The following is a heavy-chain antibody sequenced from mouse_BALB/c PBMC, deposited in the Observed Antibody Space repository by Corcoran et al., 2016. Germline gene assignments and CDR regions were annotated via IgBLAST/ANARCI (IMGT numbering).Heavy chain of an antibody. CDR2: ISYDGSN. CDR3: ARPSITTAAWFAY. CDR1: GYSITSGYY. Sequence: DLQLQESGPGLVKPSQSLSLTCSVTGYSITSGYYWNWIRHFPGNKLEWMGYISYDGSNNYNPSLKNRITITRDTSKNQFFLKLNSVTTEDTATYYCARPSITTAAWFAYWGQGTLVTVSA. V-gene: IGHV3-6*02. J-gene: IGHJ3*01. D-gene: IGHD1-2*01.